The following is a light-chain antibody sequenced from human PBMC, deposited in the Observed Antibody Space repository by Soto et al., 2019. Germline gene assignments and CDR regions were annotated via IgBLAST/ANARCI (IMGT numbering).Light chain of an antibody. CDR1: QSVSSN. CDR2: GAS. J-gene: IGKJ4*01. V-gene: IGKV3-15*01. Sequence: EIVMTQSPPTLPLSPGERATLSCRASQSVSSNLAWYQQKPGQAPRLLIYGASTRATGIPARFSGSGSGTEFTLTISSLQSEDFAVYYCQQYDDWPRPLTFGGGTKVEIK. CDR3: QQYDDWPRPLT.